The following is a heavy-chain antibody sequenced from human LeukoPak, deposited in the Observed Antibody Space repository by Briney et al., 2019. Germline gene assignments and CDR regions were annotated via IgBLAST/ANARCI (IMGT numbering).Heavy chain of an antibody. CDR1: GGSISRSRDY. V-gene: IGHV4-39*07. J-gene: IGHJ6*03. CDR3: ARTRARFLGYSYGYYYYYYMDV. Sequence: PSETLSLTCTVSGGSISRSRDYWGWIRQPPGKGLEWIGSIYHSGSTYYNPSLKSRVTISVDTSKNQFSLKLSSVTAADTAVYYCARTRARFLGYSYGYYYYYYMDVWGKGTTVTVSS. CDR2: IYHSGST. D-gene: IGHD5-18*01.